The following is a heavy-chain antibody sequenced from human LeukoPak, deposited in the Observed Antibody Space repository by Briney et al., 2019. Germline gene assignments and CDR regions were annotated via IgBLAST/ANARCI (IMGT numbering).Heavy chain of an antibody. Sequence: ASVKVSCKASGYTFTSYGISWVRQAPGQGLEWMGWISAYNSNTNYAQKLQGRVTMTTDTSTSTAYMELRSLRSDDTAVYYCARDGYSSSWFTNWFDPWGQGTLVTVSS. J-gene: IGHJ5*02. D-gene: IGHD6-13*01. V-gene: IGHV1-18*04. CDR1: GYTFTSYG. CDR3: ARDGYSSSWFTNWFDP. CDR2: ISAYNSNT.